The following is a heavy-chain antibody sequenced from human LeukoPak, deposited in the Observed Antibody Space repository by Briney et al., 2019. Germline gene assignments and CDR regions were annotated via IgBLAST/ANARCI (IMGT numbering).Heavy chain of an antibody. CDR2: ISSSSSYI. D-gene: IGHD1-26*01. CDR1: GFTFSSYS. CDR3: ALEGGGSYNWFDP. Sequence: GGSLRLSCAASGFTFSSYSMNWVRQAPGKGLEWVSSISSSSSYIYYADSVKGRFTISRDNAKNSLYLQMNSLRAEDTAVYYCALEGGGSYNWFDPWGQGTLVTVSS. J-gene: IGHJ5*02. V-gene: IGHV3-21*01.